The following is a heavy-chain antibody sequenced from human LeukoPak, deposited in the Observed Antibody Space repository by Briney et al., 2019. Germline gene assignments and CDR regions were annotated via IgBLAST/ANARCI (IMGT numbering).Heavy chain of an antibody. D-gene: IGHD1-14*01. J-gene: IGHJ4*02. Sequence: ASVKVSCKASGYSFISYGPYWVRQAPGQGLEWMGWISPYNGNTNYAQNLQGRVTMTTDTSTSTAYMELRSLRSDDTAVYYCAGVDNGGFTWSLYYFDYWGQGTLVTVSS. CDR3: AGVDNGGFTWSLYYFDY. CDR1: GYSFISYG. V-gene: IGHV1-18*01. CDR2: ISPYNGNT.